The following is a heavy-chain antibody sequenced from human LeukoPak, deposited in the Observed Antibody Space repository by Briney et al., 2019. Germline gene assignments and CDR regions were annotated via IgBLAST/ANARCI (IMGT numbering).Heavy chain of an antibody. CDR3: TRDRLGFDP. J-gene: IGHJ5*02. CDR1: GFTFSNYW. V-gene: IGHV3-74*01. CDR2: IDSDGITA. Sequence: GGSLRLSCAASGFTFSNYWMHWLRQVPGKGLVWVSRIDSDGITASYADSVKGRFTISRDNAKNTLYLQMNSLRVEDTAVYYCTRDRLGFDPWGQGTLVTVSS.